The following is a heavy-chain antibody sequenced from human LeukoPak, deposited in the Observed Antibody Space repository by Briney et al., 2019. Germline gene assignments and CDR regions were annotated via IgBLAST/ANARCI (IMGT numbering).Heavy chain of an antibody. CDR2: IIPIFGTA. CDR3: ALNLWFGELTDFDY. V-gene: IGHV1-69*13. D-gene: IGHD3-10*01. Sequence: SVKVSCKASVGTFSSYAISWVRQDPGQGLEWMGGIIPIFGTANYAQQFHGRVTITADESTSTAYMELSSLRSEDTAVYYCALNLWFGELTDFDYWGQGTLVTVSS. CDR1: VGTFSSYA. J-gene: IGHJ4*02.